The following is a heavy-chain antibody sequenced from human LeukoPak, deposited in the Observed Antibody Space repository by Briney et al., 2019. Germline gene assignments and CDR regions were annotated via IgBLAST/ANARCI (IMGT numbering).Heavy chain of an antibody. CDR1: GFTFSSYS. V-gene: IGHV3-21*01. CDR2: ISSSSSYI. D-gene: IGHD6-13*01. CDR3: ARPEKRQRISVSSSWWSTQTDWYFDL. Sequence: KPGGSLRLSCAASGFTFSSYSMNWVRQAPGKGLEWVSSISSSSSYIYYADSVKGRFTISRDNAKNSLYLQMNSLRAEDTAVYYCARPEKRQRISVSSSWWSTQTDWYFDLWGRGTLVTVSS. J-gene: IGHJ2*01.